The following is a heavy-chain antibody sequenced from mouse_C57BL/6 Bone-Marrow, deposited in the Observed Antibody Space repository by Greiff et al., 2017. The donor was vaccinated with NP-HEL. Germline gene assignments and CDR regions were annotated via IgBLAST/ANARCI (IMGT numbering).Heavy chain of an antibody. V-gene: IGHV5-6*01. J-gene: IGHJ1*03. D-gene: IGHD1-1*01. CDR3: ARPLSHYGSSHWYFDV. CDR2: ISSGGSYT. Sequence: EVKLMESGGDLVKPGGSLKLSCAASGFTFSSYGMSWVRQTPDKRLEWVATISSGGSYTYSPDSVKGRFTISRDNAKNTLYLQMSSLKSEDTAMYYCARPLSHYGSSHWYFDVWGTGTTVTVSS. CDR1: GFTFSSYG.